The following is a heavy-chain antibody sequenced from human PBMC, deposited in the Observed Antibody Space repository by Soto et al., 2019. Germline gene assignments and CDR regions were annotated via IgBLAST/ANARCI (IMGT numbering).Heavy chain of an antibody. V-gene: IGHV3-33*01. CDR1: GFTFSSYG. CDR2: IWYDGSNK. D-gene: IGHD3-22*01. Sequence: PGGSLRLSCAASGFTFSSYGMHWVRQAPGKGLEWVAVIWYDGSNKYYADSVKGRFTISRDNSKNTLYLQMNSLRAEDTAVYYCARDPMIVVVSGMDVWGQGTTVTVSS. CDR3: ARDPMIVVVSGMDV. J-gene: IGHJ6*02.